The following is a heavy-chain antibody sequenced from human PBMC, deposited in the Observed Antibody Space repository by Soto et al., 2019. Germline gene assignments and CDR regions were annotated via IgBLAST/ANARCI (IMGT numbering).Heavy chain of an antibody. J-gene: IGHJ3*02. CDR3: ARGGGWYDAFDI. V-gene: IGHV3-48*03. CDR2: ISSSGSTI. CDR1: GFTFSSYE. Sequence: PEGSLRLSCAASGFTFSSYEMNWVRQAPGKGLEWVSYISSSGSTIYYADSVKGRFTISRDNAKNSLYLQMNSLRAEDTAVYYCARGGGWYDAFDIWGQGTMVTVSS. D-gene: IGHD6-19*01.